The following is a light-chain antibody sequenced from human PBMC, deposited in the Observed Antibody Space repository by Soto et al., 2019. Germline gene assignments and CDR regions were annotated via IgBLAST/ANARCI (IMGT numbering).Light chain of an antibody. CDR1: QSIFSSY. V-gene: IGKV3D-20*02. Sequence: EIVLTQSPGTLSLSPGASATLSCTASQSIFSSYLAWYQQKPGQAPRLLIYGAYSRATGIPDRFSGDGSGPDFTLTISSLEPEDFAVYFCQQRINWRSTSGGGTKVENK. CDR2: GAY. CDR3: QQRINWRST. J-gene: IGKJ4*01.